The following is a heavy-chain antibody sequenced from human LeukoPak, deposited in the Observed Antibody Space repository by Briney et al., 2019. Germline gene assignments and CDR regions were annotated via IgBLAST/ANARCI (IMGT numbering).Heavy chain of an antibody. D-gene: IGHD3-22*01. V-gene: IGHV3-64D*06. CDR3: VKEISGYYAY. CDR2: ISSNGGST. Sequence: GSLRLSCTASGXTFSSYPMHWVRQAPGKGLEYVSAISSNGGSTYYADSVKGRFTISRDNSKNTLSLQMSSLRAEDTAVYYCVKEISGYYAYWGQGTLVTVSS. J-gene: IGHJ4*02. CDR1: GXTFSSYP.